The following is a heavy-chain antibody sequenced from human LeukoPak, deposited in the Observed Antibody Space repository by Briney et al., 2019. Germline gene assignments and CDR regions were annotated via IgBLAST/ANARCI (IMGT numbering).Heavy chain of an antibody. V-gene: IGHV4-59*12. CDR3: ARSVRGYSYGA. CDR1: GGSISSYY. D-gene: IGHD5-18*01. Sequence: SETLSLTCTVSGGSISSYYWSWIRQPPGKGLEWIGYIYYSGSTNYNPSLKSRVTMSVDTSKNQFSLKLSSVTAADPAVYYCARSVRGYSYGAWGQGTLVTVSS. CDR2: IYYSGST. J-gene: IGHJ4*02.